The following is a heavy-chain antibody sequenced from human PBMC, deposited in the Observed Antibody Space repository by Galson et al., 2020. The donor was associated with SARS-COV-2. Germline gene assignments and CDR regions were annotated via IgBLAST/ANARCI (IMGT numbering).Heavy chain of an antibody. D-gene: IGHD6-19*01. J-gene: IGHJ6*02. CDR1: GGTFSSYA. Sequence: SVKVSCKASGGTFSSYAISWVRQAPGQGLEWMGGIIPIFGTANYAQKFQGRVTITADESTSTAYMELSSLRSEDTAVYYCARGGYSSGRDYYYYYGMDVWGQGTTVTVSS. CDR2: IIPIFGTA. V-gene: IGHV1-69*13. CDR3: ARGGYSSGRDYYYYYGMDV.